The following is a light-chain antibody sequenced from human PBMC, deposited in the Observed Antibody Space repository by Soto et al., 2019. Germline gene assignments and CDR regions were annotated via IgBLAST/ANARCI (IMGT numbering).Light chain of an antibody. V-gene: IGKV3-20*01. Sequence: IVLTQSPGCLSLSPGERATLCCRASQSVSNNYLAWYQQKPGQAPRLLIYGASNRATGIPDRFSGSGSGTDFTLTISRLEPEDFAVYYCQQYGSSGTFGQGTKVDIK. J-gene: IGKJ1*01. CDR2: GAS. CDR1: QSVSNNY. CDR3: QQYGSSGT.